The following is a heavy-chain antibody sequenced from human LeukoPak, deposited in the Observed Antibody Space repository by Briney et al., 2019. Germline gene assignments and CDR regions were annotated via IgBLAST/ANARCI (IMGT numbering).Heavy chain of an antibody. CDR2: IYHSGST. V-gene: IGHV4-4*02. Sequence: SGTLSLTCAVSGGSISSSDWWSWVRQPPGKGLEWIGEIYHSGSTNYNPSLKSRVTISVDKSKNQFSLKLSSVTAADTAVYYCARNRLLGCCSGGSCNTTTPYYYYGMDVWGQGTTVTVSS. J-gene: IGHJ6*02. CDR3: ARNRLLGCCSGGSCNTTTPYYYYGMDV. CDR1: GGSISSSDW. D-gene: IGHD2-15*01.